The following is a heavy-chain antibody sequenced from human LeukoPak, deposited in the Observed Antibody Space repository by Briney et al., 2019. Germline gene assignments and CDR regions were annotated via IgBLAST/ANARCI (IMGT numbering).Heavy chain of an antibody. J-gene: IGHJ4*02. CDR1: GFTFSSYA. CDR2: ISYDGSNK. Sequence: GGSLRLSCAASGFTFSSYAMHWVRQAPGKGLEWVAVISYDGSNKYYADSVKGRFTISRDNSKNTLYLQMNSLRAEDTAVYYCARYGYYDSSGYYYFDYWGQGTLVTVSS. V-gene: IGHV3-30-3*01. D-gene: IGHD3-22*01. CDR3: ARYGYYDSSGYYYFDY.